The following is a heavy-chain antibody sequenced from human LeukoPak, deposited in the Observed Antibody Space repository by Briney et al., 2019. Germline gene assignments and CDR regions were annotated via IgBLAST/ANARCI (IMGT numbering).Heavy chain of an antibody. V-gene: IGHV3-15*01. D-gene: IGHD3-10*01. CDR3: TTDLWN. Sequence: GGSLRLSCAASGFTFSSYAMSWVRQAPGKGLEWVGRIKSKTDGGTTDYAAPVKGRFTISRDDSKNTLYMQTNSLKSEDTAVYFCTTDLWNWGQGTLVTVSS. J-gene: IGHJ4*02. CDR1: GFTFSSYA. CDR2: IKSKTDGGTT.